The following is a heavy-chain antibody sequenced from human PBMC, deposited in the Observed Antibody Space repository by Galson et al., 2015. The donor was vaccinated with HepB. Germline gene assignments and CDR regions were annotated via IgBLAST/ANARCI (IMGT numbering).Heavy chain of an antibody. D-gene: IGHD4-23*01. V-gene: IGHV3-23*01. Sequence: SLRLSCAVSGVTFSIYAMSWVRQAPGKGLEWVSAISGSGGSTYYADSVKGRFIISRDNSKNTLYLQMNSLRAEDTAVYYCAKALLLVQTYDYGGPFDYWGQGTLVTVSS. CDR2: ISGSGGST. CDR3: AKALLLVQTYDYGGPFDY. J-gene: IGHJ4*02. CDR1: GVTFSIYA.